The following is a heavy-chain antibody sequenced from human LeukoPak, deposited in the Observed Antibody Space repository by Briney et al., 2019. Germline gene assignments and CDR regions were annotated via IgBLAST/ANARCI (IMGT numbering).Heavy chain of an antibody. J-gene: IGHJ4*02. CDR1: GFTFSSYA. D-gene: IGHD5-18*01. CDR2: ISGSGGST. CDR3: AKTAAKWIQLWLRYFDY. V-gene: IGHV3-23*01. Sequence: GGSLRLSCAASGFTFSSYAMSWVRQAPGKGLEWVSAISGSGGSTYYADSVKGRFTISRDNSKNTLYLQMNSLRAEDTAVYYRAKTAAKWIQLWLRYFDYWGQGTLVTVSS.